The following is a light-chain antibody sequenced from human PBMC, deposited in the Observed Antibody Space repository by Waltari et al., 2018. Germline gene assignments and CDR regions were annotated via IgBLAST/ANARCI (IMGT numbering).Light chain of an antibody. Sequence: DIQLTQSPSSLSASVGDRVTITCQASQDISNYLSWYQQKSGKAPKLLIYGASNLELGVPSRFSGSGSGTVFTITITSLQPEDTGMYYSQLYNYPLSITFGQGTRLEI. J-gene: IGKJ5*01. CDR1: QDISNY. V-gene: IGKV1-33*01. CDR3: QLYNYPLSIT. CDR2: GAS.